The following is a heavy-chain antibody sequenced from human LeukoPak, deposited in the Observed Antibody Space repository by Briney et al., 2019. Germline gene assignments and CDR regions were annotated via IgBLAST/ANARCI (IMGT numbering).Heavy chain of an antibody. CDR2: IYWDDDK. J-gene: IGHJ4*02. CDR3: AHRRGSGSDFDY. D-gene: IGHD3-10*01. Sequence: SGPTLVKPTQPLTLTCTFSGFSLSTSGVGVGWIRQPPGKALEWLALIYWDDDKRYSPSLKSRLTITKDTSKNQVVLTMTNMEPVDTATYYCAHRRGSGSDFDYWGQGTLVTVSS. CDR1: GFSLSTSGVG. V-gene: IGHV2-5*02.